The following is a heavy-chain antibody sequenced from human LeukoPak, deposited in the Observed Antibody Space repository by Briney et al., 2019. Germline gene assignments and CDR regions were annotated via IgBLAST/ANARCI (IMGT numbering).Heavy chain of an antibody. CDR3: AKDRGLYSSSLYFDY. D-gene: IGHD6-13*01. CDR2: IRYDGSNK. CDR1: GFTFSSYG. J-gene: IGHJ4*02. Sequence: GGSLRLSCAASGFTFSSYGMHWVRQAPGKGLEWVAFIRYDGSNKYYADSVKGRFTISRDNSKNTLYLQMNSLRAEDTAVYYCAKDRGLYSSSLYFDYRGQGTLVTVSS. V-gene: IGHV3-30*02.